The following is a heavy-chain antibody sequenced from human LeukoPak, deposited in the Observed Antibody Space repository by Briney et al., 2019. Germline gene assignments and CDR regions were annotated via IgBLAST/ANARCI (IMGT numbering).Heavy chain of an antibody. CDR2: IYPGDSDT. V-gene: IGHV5-51*01. J-gene: IGHJ6*02. CDR3: ARVDYDFWSGYYPFAYYYYGMDV. D-gene: IGHD3-3*01. Sequence: GESLKISCKGSGYSFTSYWIGWVRQMPGKGLEWMGIIYPGDSDTRYSPSFQGQVTISADKSINTAYLQWSSLKASDTAMYYCARVDYDFWSGYYPFAYYYYGMDVWGQGTTVTVSS. CDR1: GYSFTSYW.